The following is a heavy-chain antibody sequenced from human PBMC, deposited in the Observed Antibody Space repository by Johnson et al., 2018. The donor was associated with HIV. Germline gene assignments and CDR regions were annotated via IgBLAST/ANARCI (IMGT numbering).Heavy chain of an antibody. Sequence: QVQLVESGGGVVQPGRSLRLSCAASGFTFSDYYMTWVRQAPGKGLEWVAVIWYDGSNKYYADSVKGRFTISRDNAQDSLYLQMNSLRVDDRAVYYCGRESTGAGTAFDIWDQGTMVTVSS. V-gene: IGHV3-33*01. CDR3: GRESTGAGTAFDI. D-gene: IGHD2-8*02. CDR1: GFTFSDYY. CDR2: IWYDGSNK. J-gene: IGHJ3*02.